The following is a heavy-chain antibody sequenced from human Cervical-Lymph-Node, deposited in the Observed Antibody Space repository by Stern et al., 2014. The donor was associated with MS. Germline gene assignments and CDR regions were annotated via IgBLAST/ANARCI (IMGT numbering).Heavy chain of an antibody. Sequence: VKLVESGAEVKKPGSSVKVSCKASGGTFSRQAISWVRQARGQGIEWLGGIIPVFGAAHYAQKFQGRVTITADESTSTAYMELRSLRSEDTAVYYCARDEIGQTTTHYYYYGMDVWGQGTTVTVSS. D-gene: IGHD1-1*01. CDR1: GGTFSRQA. CDR2: IIPVFGAA. J-gene: IGHJ6*02. V-gene: IGHV1-69*01. CDR3: ARDEIGQTTTHYYYYGMDV.